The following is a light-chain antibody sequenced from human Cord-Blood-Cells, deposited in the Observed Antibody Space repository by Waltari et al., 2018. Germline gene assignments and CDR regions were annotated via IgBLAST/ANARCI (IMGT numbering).Light chain of an antibody. CDR2: DVS. CDR1: SSDVGGYNY. J-gene: IGLJ1*01. CDR3: SSYTSSSTNYV. V-gene: IGLV2-14*01. Sequence: QSALTQPASVSGSPGQSITISCTGPSSDVGGYNYVSWYQQHPGKAPKLMIYDVSNRPSGVSNRFSGSKSGNTASLTISGLQAEDEADYYCSSYTSSSTNYVFGTGTKVTVL.